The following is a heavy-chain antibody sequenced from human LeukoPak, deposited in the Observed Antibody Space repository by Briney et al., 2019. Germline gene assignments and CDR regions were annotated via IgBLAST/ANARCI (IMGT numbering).Heavy chain of an antibody. CDR1: GGSFSGYY. CDR3: ARDAMQYGMDA. Sequence: SETLSLTCAVYGGSFSGYYWSWIRQHPGKGLEWIGYMYYSGSTHYNPSLKSRVTISADTSKNQFSLKLSSVTAADTAVYYCARDAMQYGMDAWGQGTTVTVS. CDR2: MYYSGST. J-gene: IGHJ6*02. V-gene: IGHV4-31*02.